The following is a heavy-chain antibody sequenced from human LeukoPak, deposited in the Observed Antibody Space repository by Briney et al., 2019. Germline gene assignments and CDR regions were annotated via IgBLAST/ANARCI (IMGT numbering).Heavy chain of an antibody. CDR3: ALDYEAAPLDY. Sequence: ASVKVSCKASGYTFTGYYMHWVRQVPGQGLEWMGWINCNSGGTNYAQKFQGRVTLTRDTSISTAYMELSRLRSDDTAVYYCALDYEAAPLDYWGQGTLVTVSS. CDR1: GYTFTGYY. V-gene: IGHV1-2*02. J-gene: IGHJ4*02. D-gene: IGHD6-6*01. CDR2: INCNSGGT.